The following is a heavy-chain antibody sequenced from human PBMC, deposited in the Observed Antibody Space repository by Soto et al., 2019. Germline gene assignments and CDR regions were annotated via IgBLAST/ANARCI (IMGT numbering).Heavy chain of an antibody. V-gene: IGHV4-59*08. J-gene: IGHJ4*02. CDR1: GGSISSYY. Sequence: PSETLSLTCTVSGGSISSYYWSWIRQPPGKGLEWIGYIYYSGSTNYNPSLKSRVTISVDTSKNQFSLKLSSVTAADTAVYYCARSLPLTYSSSWYFPFDYWGQGTLVTVS. D-gene: IGHD6-13*01. CDR2: IYYSGST. CDR3: ARSLPLTYSSSWYFPFDY.